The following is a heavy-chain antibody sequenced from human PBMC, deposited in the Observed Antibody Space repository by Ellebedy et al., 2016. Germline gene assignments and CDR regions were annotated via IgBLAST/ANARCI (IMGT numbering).Heavy chain of an antibody. Sequence: GESLKISXAASGFTFSNYAMSWVRQAPGKGLEWVSAISGSGGSTYYADSVKGRFTISRDNSKNTLYLQMNSLRAEDTAVYYCAKDGEGQWELPTPFFDYWGQGTLVTVSS. J-gene: IGHJ4*02. CDR1: GFTFSNYA. D-gene: IGHD1-26*01. CDR3: AKDGEGQWELPTPFFDY. V-gene: IGHV3-23*01. CDR2: ISGSGGST.